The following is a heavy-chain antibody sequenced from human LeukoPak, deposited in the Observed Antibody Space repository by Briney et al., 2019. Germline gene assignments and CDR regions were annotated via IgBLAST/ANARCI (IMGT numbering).Heavy chain of an antibody. V-gene: IGHV3-23*01. J-gene: IGHJ4*02. D-gene: IGHD3/OR15-3a*01. Sequence: GGSLRLSCAVSGITLSNYGMSWVRQAPGKGLEWVAGISDSGGSTNYADSVKGRFNISRDNPKNTLYLQMNSLRAEDTAVYFCAKRGVVIRVILVGFHKEAYYFESWGQGALVTVSS. CDR1: GITLSNYG. CDR2: ISDSGGST. CDR3: AKRGVVIRVILVGFHKEAYYFES.